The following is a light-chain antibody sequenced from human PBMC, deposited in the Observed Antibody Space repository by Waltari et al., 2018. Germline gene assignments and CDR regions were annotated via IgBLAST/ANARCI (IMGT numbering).Light chain of an antibody. CDR1: QDITNH. Sequence: DMQMTQSPSAMSASVRDRVTITCRASQDITNHLAWFQQKPGKAPKRLIYGASSLQSGVPSRFSGSGSGTEFTLTISGRQPEDFGSYYCLQYFKYPVAFGGGTKVEIK. CDR2: GAS. J-gene: IGKJ4*01. CDR3: LQYFKYPVA. V-gene: IGKV1-17*03.